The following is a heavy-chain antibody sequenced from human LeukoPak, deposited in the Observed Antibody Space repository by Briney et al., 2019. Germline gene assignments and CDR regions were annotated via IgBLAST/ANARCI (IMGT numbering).Heavy chain of an antibody. CDR1: GGSFSGYY. CDR2: INHSGST. J-gene: IGHJ5*02. V-gene: IGHV4-34*01. D-gene: IGHD6-13*01. CDR3: ARETGSSWYGGGGYNWFDP. Sequence: KPSETLSLTCAVYGGSFSGYYWSWIRQPPGKGLEWIGEINHSGSTNYNPSLKSRVTISVDRSKNQFSLKLSSVTAADTAVYYCARETGSSWYGGGGYNWFDPWGQGTLVTVSS.